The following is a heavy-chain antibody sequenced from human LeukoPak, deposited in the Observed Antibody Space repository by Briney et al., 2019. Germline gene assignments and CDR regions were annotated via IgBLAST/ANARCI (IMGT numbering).Heavy chain of an antibody. J-gene: IGHJ4*02. D-gene: IGHD1-26*01. CDR3: ARGGKSEVGTCDH. CDR1: GYTFTGYY. CDR2: INPISGDT. Sequence: ASVKVSCKASGYTFTGYYAQWVRQAPGQGLEWMGWINPISGDTHYAPKFQGRVTMSRDTSISTAYMELTRLTSDGTAVYFCARGGKSEVGTCDHWGQGTLVTVSS. V-gene: IGHV1-2*02.